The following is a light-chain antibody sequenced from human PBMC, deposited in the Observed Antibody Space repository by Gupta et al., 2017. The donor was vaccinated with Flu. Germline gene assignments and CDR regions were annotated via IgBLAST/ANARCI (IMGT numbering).Light chain of an antibody. CDR2: KDI. Sequence: GQTATITCSGDAWAKQYAYWYQQKPGQAPVLLIYKDIERPSGIPERFSGSSSGTIVTLTISGVQAEDEADYYCQSADRSGDYRVFGGGTKVAVL. V-gene: IGLV3-25*03. J-gene: IGLJ3*02. CDR1: AWAKQY. CDR3: QSADRSGDYRV.